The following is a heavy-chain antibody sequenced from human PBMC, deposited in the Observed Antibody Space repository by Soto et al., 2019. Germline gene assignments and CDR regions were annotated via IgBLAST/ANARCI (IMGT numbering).Heavy chain of an antibody. V-gene: IGHV3-23*01. CDR1: GFTFSSYA. D-gene: IGHD6-13*01. CDR3: ARDQAGGGTISRYFQD. J-gene: IGHJ1*01. Sequence: EVQLLESGGGLVQPAGSLRLSCEASGFTFSSYAMSWVRQAPGKGLEWVSGISGGGSTTYYADSGKGRFTISRDNSKNARYLQVSSLRAEDTAVYYCARDQAGGGTISRYFQDWGQGTLVTVSS. CDR2: ISGGGSTT.